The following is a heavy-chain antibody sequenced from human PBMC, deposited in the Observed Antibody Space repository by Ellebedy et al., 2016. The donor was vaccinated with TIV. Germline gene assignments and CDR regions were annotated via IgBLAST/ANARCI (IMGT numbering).Heavy chain of an antibody. CDR1: GLTFSVNS. CDR2: ISSSSRSI. Sequence: GESLKISCAASGLTFSVNSMNWVRQAPGKGLEWVSSISSSSRSISYADSVKGRFTISRDNTKNSVYLPMNSLRAEDKALYYCVAGYTYGYSDYWGQGTLVTGSS. D-gene: IGHD5-18*01. J-gene: IGHJ4*02. V-gene: IGHV3-21*01. CDR3: VAGYTYGYSDY.